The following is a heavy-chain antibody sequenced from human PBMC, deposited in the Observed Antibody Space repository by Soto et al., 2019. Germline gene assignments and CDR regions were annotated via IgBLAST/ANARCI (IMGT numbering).Heavy chain of an antibody. CDR2: ISYDGNTK. Sequence: QVQLVESGGGVVQPGRSLRLSCAASGFTFSNFGMHWVRQAPVKGLEWVAVISYDGNTKYYADSVKGRFTISRDNSKNTVYLQMDSLRVEDTAVYYCTSQVATGGWGQGTLVTVSS. CDR3: TSQVATGG. V-gene: IGHV3-30*03. CDR1: GFTFSNFG. D-gene: IGHD5-12*01. J-gene: IGHJ4*02.